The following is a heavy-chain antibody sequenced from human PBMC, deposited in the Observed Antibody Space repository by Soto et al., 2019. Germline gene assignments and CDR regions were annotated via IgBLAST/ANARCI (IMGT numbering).Heavy chain of an antibody. J-gene: IGHJ4*02. D-gene: IGHD2-2*01. Sequence: SGGSLRLSCAASGFIFSTYSMNWVRQAPGKGLEWVSSISSSSYIYYADSVKGRFTISRDNANNSLYLQMNSLRAEDTAVYYCAQDRGCSGSTCYQAYWGPGTLVTVSS. CDR2: ISSSSYI. CDR3: AQDRGCSGSTCYQAY. CDR1: GFIFSTYS. V-gene: IGHV3-21*01.